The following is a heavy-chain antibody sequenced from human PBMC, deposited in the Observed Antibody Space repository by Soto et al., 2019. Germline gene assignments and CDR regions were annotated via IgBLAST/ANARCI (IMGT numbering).Heavy chain of an antibody. CDR2: INSDGSST. D-gene: IGHD1-26*01. CDR1: GFTFSSYW. CDR3: ARGGSLNGYFDL. V-gene: IGHV3-74*01. J-gene: IGHJ2*01. Sequence: EVQLVESGGGLVQPGGSLRLSCAASGFTFSSYWMHWVRQAPGKGLVWVSRINSDGSSTSYADSVKGRFTISRDNAKNSPNLQMNRLRAKETAVYSCARGGSLNGYFDLWGRGTLVTVSS.